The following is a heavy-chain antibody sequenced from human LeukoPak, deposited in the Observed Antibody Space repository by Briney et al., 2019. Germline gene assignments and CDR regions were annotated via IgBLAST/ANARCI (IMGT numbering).Heavy chain of an antibody. CDR2: IIPIFGTA. J-gene: IGHJ6*02. D-gene: IGHD6-13*01. CDR1: GYTLTELS. V-gene: IGHV1-69*13. CDR3: ARDWYSSSWSPGDYYYYGMDV. Sequence: GASVKVSCKVSGYTLTELSMHWVRQAPGQGLEWMGGIIPIFGTANYAQKFQGRVTITADESTSTAYMELSSLRSEDTAVYYCARDWYSSSWSPGDYYYYGMDVWGQGTTVTVSS.